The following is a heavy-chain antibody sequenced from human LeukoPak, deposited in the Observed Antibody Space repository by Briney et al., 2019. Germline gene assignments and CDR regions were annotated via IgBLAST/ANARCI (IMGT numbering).Heavy chain of an antibody. V-gene: IGHV1-2*06. CDR3: ATERITMVRGVIPIHFDY. D-gene: IGHD3-10*01. J-gene: IGHJ4*02. Sequence: ASVKVSCKASGYTFTGYYMHWVRQAPGQGLEWMGRINPNSGGTNYAQKFQGRVTMTRDTSISTAYMELSRLRSDDTAVYYCATERITMVRGVIPIHFDYWGQGTPVTVSS. CDR2: INPNSGGT. CDR1: GYTFTGYY.